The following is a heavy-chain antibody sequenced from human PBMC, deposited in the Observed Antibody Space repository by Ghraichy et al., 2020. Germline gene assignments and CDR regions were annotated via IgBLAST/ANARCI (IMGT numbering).Heavy chain of an antibody. J-gene: IGHJ6*02. V-gene: IGHV1-18*01. D-gene: IGHD3-10*01. CDR3: ARVRAHYYGSGSYVWPYYYYYGMDV. Sequence: ASVKVSCKASGYTFTSYGISWVRQAPGQGLEWMGWISAYNGNTNYAQKLQGRVTMTTDTSTSTAYMELRSLRSDDTAVYYCARVRAHYYGSGSYVWPYYYYYGMDVWGQGTTVTVSS. CDR1: GYTFTSYG. CDR2: ISAYNGNT.